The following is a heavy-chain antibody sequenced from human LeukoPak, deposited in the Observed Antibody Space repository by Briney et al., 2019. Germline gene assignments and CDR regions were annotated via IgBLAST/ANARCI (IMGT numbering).Heavy chain of an antibody. J-gene: IGHJ4*02. V-gene: IGHV1-69*13. Sequence: SVKVSCKASGYTFTTYDINWVRQATGQGLEWMGGIIPIFGTANYAQKFQGRVTITADESTSTAYMELSSLRSEDTAVYYCATWDYGGNPQWYFDYWGQGTLVTVSS. D-gene: IGHD4-23*01. CDR3: ATWDYGGNPQWYFDY. CDR1: GYTFTTYD. CDR2: IIPIFGTA.